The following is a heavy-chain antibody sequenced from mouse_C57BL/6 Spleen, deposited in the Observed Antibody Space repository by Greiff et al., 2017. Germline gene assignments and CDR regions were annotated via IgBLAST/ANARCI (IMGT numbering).Heavy chain of an antibody. CDR2: IYPGDGDT. CDR1: GYAFSSSW. V-gene: IGHV1-82*01. Sequence: VKLMESGPELVKPGASVKISCKASGYAFSSSWMNWVKQRPGKGLEWIGRIYPGDGDTNYNGKFKGKATLTADKSSSTAYMQLSSLTSEDSAVYFCARPSDGAWFAYWGQGTLVTVSA. J-gene: IGHJ3*01. CDR3: ARPSDGAWFAY.